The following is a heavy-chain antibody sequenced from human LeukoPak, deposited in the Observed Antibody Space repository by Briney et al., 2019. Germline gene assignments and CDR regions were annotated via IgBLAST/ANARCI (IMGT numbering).Heavy chain of an antibody. J-gene: IGHJ6*02. CDR2: ISSSSSYI. V-gene: IGHV3-21*01. CDR3: ARGGYSYGYLVYYYYGMDV. Sequence: GGSLRLSCAASGFTFSSYSMNWVRQAPGKGLEWVSSISSSSSYIYYADSVKGRFTISRDNAKNSLYLQMNSLRAEDTAVYYCARGGYSYGYLVYYYYGMDVWGQGTTVTVSS. D-gene: IGHD5-18*01. CDR1: GFTFSSYS.